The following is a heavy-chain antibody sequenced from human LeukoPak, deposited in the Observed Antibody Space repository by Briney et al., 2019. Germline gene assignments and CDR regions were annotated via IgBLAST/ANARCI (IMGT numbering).Heavy chain of an antibody. CDR2: MNPNSGNT. CDR3: ARGYCSSTSCYSGGPYYMDV. D-gene: IGHD2-2*02. J-gene: IGHJ6*03. Sequence: ASVNVSFMSTVYTFTNYDINGVRQPTAQGLEWMGWMNPNSGNTGYGQKFQGRVTMTRNTSISTAYMELSSLRSEDTAVYYCARGYCSSTSCYSGGPYYMDVWGKGTTVTVSS. V-gene: IGHV1-8*01. CDR1: VYTFTNYD.